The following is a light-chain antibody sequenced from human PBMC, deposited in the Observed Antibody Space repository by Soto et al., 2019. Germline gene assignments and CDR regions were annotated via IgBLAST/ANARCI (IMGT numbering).Light chain of an antibody. V-gene: IGKV1-39*01. Sequence: DIQMTQSPSSLSASVGDRVTITCRASQSVHTYLKWYRQRPEKAPDLLIYAASNLQIGVPSRFSGSGSGTDFTLTISGLEPEDFATDDWQRSYTFPQAFGQGTKVDIK. CDR3: QRSYTFPQA. J-gene: IGKJ1*01. CDR1: QSVHTY. CDR2: AAS.